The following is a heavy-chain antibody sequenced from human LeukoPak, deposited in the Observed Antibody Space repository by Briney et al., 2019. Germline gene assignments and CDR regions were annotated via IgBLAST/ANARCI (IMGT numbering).Heavy chain of an antibody. J-gene: IGHJ4*02. V-gene: IGHV4-59*08. CDR2: IFYSGGST. CDR1: GGSIIGHW. CDR3: ARRNTADASIDF. D-gene: IGHD2/OR15-2a*01. Sequence: SETLSLTCTVSGGSIIGHWWSWIRQPPGKGLEWIGDIFYSGGSTNYKPSLKSRLTMSLDTSKNQFSLKLTSVTAADTAMYYCARRNTADASIDFWGQGTLVTASS.